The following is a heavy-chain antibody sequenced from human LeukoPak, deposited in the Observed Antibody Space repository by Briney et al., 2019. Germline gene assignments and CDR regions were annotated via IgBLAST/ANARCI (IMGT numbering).Heavy chain of an antibody. V-gene: IGHV3-30-3*01. CDR3: TTDSGGSPFDY. D-gene: IGHD4-23*01. CDR2: ISYDGSNK. CDR1: GFTFSSYA. J-gene: IGHJ4*02. Sequence: GGSLRLSCAASGFTFSSYAMHWVRQAPGKGLEWVAVISYDGSNKYYADSVKGRFTISRDNSKNTLYLQMNSLRAEDTAVYYCTTDSGGSPFDYWGQGTLVTVSS.